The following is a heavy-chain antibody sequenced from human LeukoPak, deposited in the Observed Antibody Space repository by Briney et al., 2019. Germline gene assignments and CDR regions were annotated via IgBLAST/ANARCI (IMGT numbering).Heavy chain of an antibody. CDR2: ISYDGSNE. D-gene: IGHD3-10*01. CDR1: GFTFSSYG. J-gene: IGHJ4*02. CDR3: ARDPDGDYYFDY. V-gene: IGHV3-30*03. Sequence: GGSLRLSCAASGFTFSSYGMHWVRQAPGKGLEWVAVISYDGSNEYYADSVKGRFTISRDNSKNTLYLQMSSLRAEDTAVYYCARDPDGDYYFDYWGQGTLVTVSS.